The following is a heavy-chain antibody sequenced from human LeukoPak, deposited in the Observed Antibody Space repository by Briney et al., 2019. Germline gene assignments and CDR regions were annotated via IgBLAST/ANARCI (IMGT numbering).Heavy chain of an antibody. J-gene: IGHJ5*02. CDR1: GFTFSSYA. Sequence: GRSLRLSCAASGFTFSSYAMHWVRQAPGKGLEWVANMKQDGSEKYYVDSVKGRFTISRDNAKNSLSLQMNSLRAEDTAVYYCARAKWEYDYSSGWSWLDPWGQGTLVTVSS. CDR2: MKQDGSEK. CDR3: ARAKWEYDYSSGWSWLDP. V-gene: IGHV3-7*03. D-gene: IGHD6-19*01.